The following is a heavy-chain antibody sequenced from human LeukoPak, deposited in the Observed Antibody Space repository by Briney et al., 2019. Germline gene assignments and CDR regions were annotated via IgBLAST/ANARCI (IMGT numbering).Heavy chain of an antibody. CDR3: ASSHDSSGND. CDR1: GFRFSSYW. D-gene: IGHD3-22*01. J-gene: IGHJ4*02. V-gene: IGHV3-7*01. Sequence: TGGSLRLSCVASGFRFSSYWMAWVRQAPGKGLEWVANIKYDGSLKFYVDSVKGRFTISRDNAKNSLYLEMNSLRADDTAVYFCASSHDSSGNDWGQGTMVTVSS. CDR2: IKYDGSLK.